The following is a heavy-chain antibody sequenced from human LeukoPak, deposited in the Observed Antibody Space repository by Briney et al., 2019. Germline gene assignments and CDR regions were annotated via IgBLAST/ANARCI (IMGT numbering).Heavy chain of an antibody. CDR1: GGSISSYY. J-gene: IGHJ4*02. D-gene: IGHD4-23*01. CDR2: IYYSGST. V-gene: IGHV4-59*01. CDR3: AGSGGNSFDYFDY. Sequence: SETLSLTCTVSGGSISSYYWSWIRQPPEKGLEWIGYIYYSGSTNYNPSLKSRVTISVDTSKNQFSLKLSSVTAADTAVYYCAGSGGNSFDYFDYWGQGTLVTVSS.